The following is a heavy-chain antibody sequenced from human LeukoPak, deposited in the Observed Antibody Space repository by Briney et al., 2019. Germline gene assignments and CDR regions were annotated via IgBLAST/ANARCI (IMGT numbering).Heavy chain of an antibody. D-gene: IGHD3-10*01. V-gene: IGHV1-8*01. J-gene: IGHJ4*02. CDR1: GYTFTSYD. Sequence: ASVKVSCKASGYTFTSYDINWVRQATGQGLEWMGWMNPNSGNTGYAQKFQGRVTVTRDTSTSTVYMELSSLRSEDTAVYYCAREPVRGPFDYWGQGTLVTVSS. CDR2: MNPNSGNT. CDR3: AREPVRGPFDY.